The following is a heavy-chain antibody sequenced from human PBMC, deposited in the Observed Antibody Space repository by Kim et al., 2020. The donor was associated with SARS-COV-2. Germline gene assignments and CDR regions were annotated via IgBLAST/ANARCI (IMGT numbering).Heavy chain of an antibody. Sequence: GESLKISCKGSGYSFSTYWIGWVRQMPGKGLEWMGIIYPGDSDTRYSPSFQGQVTISVDKSIRTAYLQWSSLKASDTAMYYCARHSSMWYVRDYYGMDVWGQGTTVTVSS. CDR1: GYSFSTYW. D-gene: IGHD6-13*01. J-gene: IGHJ6*02. CDR2: IYPGDSDT. V-gene: IGHV5-51*01. CDR3: ARHSSMWYVRDYYGMDV.